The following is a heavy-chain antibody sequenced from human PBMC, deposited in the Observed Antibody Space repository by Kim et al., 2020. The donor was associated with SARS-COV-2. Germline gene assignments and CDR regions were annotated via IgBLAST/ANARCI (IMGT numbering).Heavy chain of an antibody. Sequence: SQTLSLTCAISGDSVSSNSAAWNWIRQSPSRGLEWLGRTYYRSKWYNDYAVSVKSRITINPDTSKNQFSLQLNSVTPEDTAVYYCARGLCSSWYLCGDYYGMDVWGQGTTVTVAS. D-gene: IGHD6-13*01. CDR1: GDSVSSNSAA. J-gene: IGHJ6*02. CDR3: ARGLCSSWYLCGDYYGMDV. CDR2: TYYRSKWYN. V-gene: IGHV6-1*01.